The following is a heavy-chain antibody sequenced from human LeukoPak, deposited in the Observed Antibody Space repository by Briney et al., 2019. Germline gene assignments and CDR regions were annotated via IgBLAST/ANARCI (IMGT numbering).Heavy chain of an antibody. Sequence: GRSLRLSCAASGFTFSSYGMHWVRQAPGKGLERVAVISYDGSNKYYADSVKGRFTISRDNSKNTLYLQMNSLRAEDTAVYYCAKAPTSNQWLVYDYYYGMDVWGQGTTVTVSS. V-gene: IGHV3-30*18. D-gene: IGHD6-19*01. CDR3: AKAPTSNQWLVYDYYYGMDV. J-gene: IGHJ6*02. CDR1: GFTFSSYG. CDR2: ISYDGSNK.